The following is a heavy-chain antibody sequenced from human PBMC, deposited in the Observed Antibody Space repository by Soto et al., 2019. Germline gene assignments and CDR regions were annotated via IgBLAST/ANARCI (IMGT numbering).Heavy chain of an antibody. Sequence: QVLLVQSGPEVKMPGASVKVSCKTSGYTFTAYGLAWLRQAPGQRPEWMGWVSTNNADTNYAPRLQGRVTMTTDKATTTTYMELRSLRYDDTAVYYCARELNTAPSAYYSFAYWGQGTLVTVSS. CDR3: ARELNTAPSAYYSFAY. CDR1: GYTFTAYG. J-gene: IGHJ4*02. D-gene: IGHD3-22*01. CDR2: VSTNNADT. V-gene: IGHV1-18*01.